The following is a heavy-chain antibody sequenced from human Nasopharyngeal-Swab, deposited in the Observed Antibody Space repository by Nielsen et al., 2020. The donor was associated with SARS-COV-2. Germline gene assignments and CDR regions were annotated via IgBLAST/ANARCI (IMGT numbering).Heavy chain of an antibody. Sequence: SETLSLTCAVSGGSVSSNDWWTLVRQSPGKGLEWIGEVSHSGSINYNPSLKSRVTLSMDKSKRQFSLRLTSVSAADTAVYFCARGDLVVVPSPILGLGPFFYYFYLDVWGKGTTVTVSS. CDR1: GGSVSSNDW. CDR2: VSHSGSI. J-gene: IGHJ6*03. V-gene: IGHV4-4*02. CDR3: ARGDLVVVPSPILGLGPFFYYFYLDV. D-gene: IGHD2-2*01.